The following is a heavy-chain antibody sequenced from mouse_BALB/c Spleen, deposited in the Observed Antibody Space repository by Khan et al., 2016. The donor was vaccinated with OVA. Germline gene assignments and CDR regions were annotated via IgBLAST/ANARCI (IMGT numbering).Heavy chain of an antibody. J-gene: IGHJ3*01. V-gene: IGHV14-1*02. D-gene: IGHD2-2*01. CDR1: GFNIKDYY. Sequence: IQLVQSGAELVRPGALVKLSCKASGFNIKDYYMHWVKQRPEQGLVWIGRIDPENGNTIYDPKFQGKASITSDTSSNTAYLQLSSLTSEDTAVYYCARYGYSPWFAYWGQGTLVTVSA. CDR3: ARYGYSPWFAY. CDR2: IDPENGNT.